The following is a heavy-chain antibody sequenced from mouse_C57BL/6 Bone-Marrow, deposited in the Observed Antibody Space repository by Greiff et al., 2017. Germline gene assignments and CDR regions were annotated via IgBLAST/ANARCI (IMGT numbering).Heavy chain of an antibody. CDR3: ASPGFGWLAY. J-gene: IGHJ3*01. V-gene: IGHV5-6*01. CDR2: ISSGGSYT. Sequence: EVQGVESGGDLVKPGGSLKLSCAASGFTFSSYGMSWVRQTPDKRLEWVATISSGGSYTYYPDSVKGRFTISRDNAKNTLYLQMSSLKSEDTAMYYCASPGFGWLAYWGQGTLVTVSA. CDR1: GFTFSSYG.